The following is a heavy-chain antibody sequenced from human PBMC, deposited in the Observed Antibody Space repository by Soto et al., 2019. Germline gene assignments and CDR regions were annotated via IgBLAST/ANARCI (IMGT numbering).Heavy chain of an antibody. V-gene: IGHV3-21*01. D-gene: IGHD3-22*01. CDR1: GFTFSSYS. CDR3: ARDINDGYYYSYYYYGMDV. J-gene: IGHJ6*02. CDR2: ISSSSSYI. Sequence: SLRLSCAASGFTFSSYSMNWVRQAPGKGLEWVSSISSSSSYIYYADSVKGRFTISRDNAKNSLYLQMNSLRAEDTAVYYCARDINDGYYYSYYYYGMDVWGQGTTVTVSS.